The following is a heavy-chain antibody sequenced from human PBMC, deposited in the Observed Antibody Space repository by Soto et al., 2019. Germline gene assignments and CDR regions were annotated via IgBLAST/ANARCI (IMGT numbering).Heavy chain of an antibody. V-gene: IGHV1-2*02. Sequence: ASVKVSCKASGFTFSAYYIYWVRQAPGQGLEWIGWINPNSGGTNNAQKFQGRVTMTRDTSTSTVYMELSALIPDDTAVYYCARSILGEYSSSWRSDYFGMDVWGQGTTVTVSS. CDR3: ARSILGEYSSSWRSDYFGMDV. CDR1: GFTFSAYY. J-gene: IGHJ6*02. CDR2: INPNSGGT. D-gene: IGHD6-13*01.